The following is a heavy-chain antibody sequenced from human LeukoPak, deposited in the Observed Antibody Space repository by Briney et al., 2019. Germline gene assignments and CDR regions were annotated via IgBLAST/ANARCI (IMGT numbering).Heavy chain of an antibody. CDR2: INHSGST. CDR1: GFTFSNY. Sequence: GSLRLSCAASGFTFSNYWSWIRQPPGKGLEWIGEINHSGSTNYNPSLKSRVTISVDTSKNQFSLKLSSVTAADTAVYYCARLSGSDTYYFDYWGQGTLVTVSS. V-gene: IGHV4-34*01. D-gene: IGHD1-26*01. J-gene: IGHJ4*02. CDR3: ARLSGSDTYYFDY.